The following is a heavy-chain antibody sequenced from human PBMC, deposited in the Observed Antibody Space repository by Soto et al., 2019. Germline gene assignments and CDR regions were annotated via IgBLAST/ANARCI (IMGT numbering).Heavy chain of an antibody. J-gene: IGHJ5*01. CDR3: VRDQKYFRLNGNWFDS. CDR1: GYTSADFV. CDR2: VSGNNGAS. Sequence: ASVKVSCKASGYTSADFVISWVRQAPGQGLEWMGWVSGNNGASNPAPKVQGRITMTLDTSTGVSYMALRSLRSDDTAIYYCVRDQKYFRLNGNWFDSWGQGTLVTVSS. D-gene: IGHD5-12*01. V-gene: IGHV1-18*04.